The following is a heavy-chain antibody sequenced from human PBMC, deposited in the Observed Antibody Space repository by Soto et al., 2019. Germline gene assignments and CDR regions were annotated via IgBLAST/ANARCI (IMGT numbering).Heavy chain of an antibody. CDR3: ARDQGWEPRNWFDP. CDR2: ISYDGSNK. D-gene: IGHD1-26*01. V-gene: IGHV3-30-3*01. CDR1: GFTFSSYA. J-gene: IGHJ5*02. Sequence: WGSLRLSCAASGFTFSSYAMHWVRQAPGKGLEWVAVISYDGSNKYYADSVKGRFTISRDNSKNTLYLQMNSLRAEDTAVYYCARDQGWEPRNWFDPSGQGTLVTVSS.